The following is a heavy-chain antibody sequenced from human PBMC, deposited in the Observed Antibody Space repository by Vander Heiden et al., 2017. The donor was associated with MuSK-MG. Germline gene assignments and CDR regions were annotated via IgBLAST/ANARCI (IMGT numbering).Heavy chain of an antibody. CDR2: VFHTGST. CDR1: GYSISGDYQ. Sequence: QVQLQESGPGLVKPSETLSLPCAVSGYSISGDYQWDWIRQPPGKGLEWIGNVFHTGSTYYNPSLKSRVTISLDTSKNQFSLKLSSVTAADTAVYYCATRGWENDFWGQGTLVAVSS. V-gene: IGHV4-38-2*01. D-gene: IGHD1-26*01. CDR3: ATRGWENDF. J-gene: IGHJ4*02.